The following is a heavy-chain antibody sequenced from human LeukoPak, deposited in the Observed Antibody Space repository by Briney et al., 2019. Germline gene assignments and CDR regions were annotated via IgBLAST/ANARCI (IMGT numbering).Heavy chain of an antibody. Sequence: GGSLRLSCAASGFTFSSYSMNWVRQAPGKGLEWVSSISSGSSYIYYADSVKGRFTISRDNAKNSLYLQMNSLRAEDTAVYYCACHYDILTGVDYWGQGTLVTVSS. V-gene: IGHV3-21*01. CDR3: ACHYDILTGVDY. D-gene: IGHD3-9*01. CDR2: ISSGSSYI. J-gene: IGHJ4*02. CDR1: GFTFSSYS.